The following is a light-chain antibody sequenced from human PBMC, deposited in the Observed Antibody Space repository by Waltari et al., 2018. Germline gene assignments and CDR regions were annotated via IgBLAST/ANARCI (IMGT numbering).Light chain of an antibody. CDR3: QQYDSSFLT. Sequence: ESVFTQSPGTLAPSTGERATLSCRARQSVSSSYIAWYQQKPGQAPRRLIYGASSRASGIPDRFSGSGSGTDFTLIISRLEPEDLAVYYCQQYDSSFLTFGGGTKVEIK. CDR1: QSVSSSY. CDR2: GAS. J-gene: IGKJ4*01. V-gene: IGKV3-20*01.